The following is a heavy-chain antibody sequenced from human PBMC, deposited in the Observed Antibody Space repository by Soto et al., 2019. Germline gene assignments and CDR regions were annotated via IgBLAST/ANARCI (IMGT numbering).Heavy chain of an antibody. Sequence: QVQLVQSGAEVKKPGASVKVSCKASGYTFTSYAMHWVRQAPGQRLEWMGWINAGNGNTKYSQKFQGRVTITRDTSASTAYMELSSLRSEDTAVYYCARTKGRYCSSTSCYYDSYYGMDVWGQGTTVTVSS. J-gene: IGHJ6*02. CDR1: GYTFTSYA. CDR3: ARTKGRYCSSTSCYYDSYYGMDV. V-gene: IGHV1-3*01. D-gene: IGHD2-2*01. CDR2: INAGNGNT.